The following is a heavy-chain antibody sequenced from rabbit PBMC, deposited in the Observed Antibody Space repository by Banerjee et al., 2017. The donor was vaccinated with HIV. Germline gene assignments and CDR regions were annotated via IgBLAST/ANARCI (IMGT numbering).Heavy chain of an antibody. J-gene: IGHJ4*01. CDR3: ARHLSTGGSAAFNL. Sequence: QSLEESGGDLVKPGASLTLTCTASGFSFSTTYYMCWVRQAPGKGLEWIACIYGGSSSSTYYASWAKGRFTISTTSSTTVTLQMTSLTAADTATYFCARHLSTGGSAAFNLWGPGTLVTVS. CDR1: GFSFSTTYY. V-gene: IGHV1S40*01. CDR2: IYGGSSSST. D-gene: IGHD7-1*01.